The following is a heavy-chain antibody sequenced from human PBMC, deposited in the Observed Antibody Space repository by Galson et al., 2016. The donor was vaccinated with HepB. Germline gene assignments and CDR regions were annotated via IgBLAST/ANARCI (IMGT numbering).Heavy chain of an antibody. CDR2: IGTAGDT. CDR1: GFTFNAYD. Sequence: SLRLSCAASGFTFNAYDMHWVRQTTGKGLEWVSGIGTAGDTYYPDSVKGRFTISRDNSKNTVYLQMNSLGAEDTAVYYCVRRGSSYHVFHFYGMDVWGQGTTVTVSS. D-gene: IGHD2-2*01. CDR3: VRRGSSYHVFHFYGMDV. V-gene: IGHV3-13*01. J-gene: IGHJ6*02.